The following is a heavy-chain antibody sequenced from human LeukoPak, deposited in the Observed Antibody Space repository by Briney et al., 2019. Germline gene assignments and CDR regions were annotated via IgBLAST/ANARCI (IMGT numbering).Heavy chain of an antibody. CDR1: GYSFASYW. V-gene: IGHV5-51*01. CDR2: IYPGDSDT. Sequence: GESLKISCKGSGYSFASYWIAWVRQMPGKGLDWMGIIYPGDSDTRYSPSFQGQVTISVDKSINIAYLQWSSLKASDTAMYYCARLNGPDSSGYSGDYWGQGTLVTVSS. CDR3: ARLNGPDSSGYSGDY. J-gene: IGHJ4*02. D-gene: IGHD3-22*01.